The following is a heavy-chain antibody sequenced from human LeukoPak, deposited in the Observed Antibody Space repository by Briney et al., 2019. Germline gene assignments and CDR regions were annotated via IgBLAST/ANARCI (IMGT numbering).Heavy chain of an antibody. CDR1: GGTLSSYA. Sequence: SVKVSCKASGGTLSSYAISWVRQAPGQGLEWMGRIIPILGIANYAQKFQGRVTITADKSTSTAYMELSSLRSEDTAVYYCAAMFYYYGMDVWGQGTTVTVSS. CDR3: AAMFYYYGMDV. CDR2: IIPILGIA. V-gene: IGHV1-69*04. J-gene: IGHJ6*02. D-gene: IGHD3-10*02.